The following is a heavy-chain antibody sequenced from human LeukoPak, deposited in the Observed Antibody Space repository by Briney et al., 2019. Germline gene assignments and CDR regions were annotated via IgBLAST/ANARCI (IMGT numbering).Heavy chain of an antibody. J-gene: IGHJ5*02. CDR3: ARDGHCSSTSCSYNWFDL. V-gene: IGHV1-69*05. Sequence: GASVKVSCKASGGTFSSYAISWVREAPGQGLEWMGGIIPIFGTANYAQKFQGRVTITTDESTSTAYMELSSLRSEDTAVYYCARDGHCSSTSCSYNWFDLWGQGTLVTVSS. CDR2: IIPIFGTA. D-gene: IGHD2-2*03. CDR1: GGTFSSYA.